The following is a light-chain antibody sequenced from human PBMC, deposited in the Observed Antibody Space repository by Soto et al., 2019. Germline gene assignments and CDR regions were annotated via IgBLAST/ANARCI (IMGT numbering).Light chain of an antibody. CDR2: ATS. CDR1: QSVSSIY. Sequence: EIVLTQSPGTLSLSPGERATLSCRASQSVSSIYLSWYHQKPGQAPSLLIYATSSRSTGIPDRFSGSGSGTDFSLTISRLEPEDFAVYYCQQYGSSPITFGQGTRLEIK. V-gene: IGKV3-20*01. J-gene: IGKJ5*01. CDR3: QQYGSSPIT.